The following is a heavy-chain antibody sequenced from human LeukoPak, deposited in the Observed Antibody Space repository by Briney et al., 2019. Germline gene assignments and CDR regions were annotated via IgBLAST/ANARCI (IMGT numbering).Heavy chain of an antibody. Sequence: GGSLRLSCAASGFTFSSNYMSWVRQAPGKGLEWVSVIYSGGSTYYADSVKGRFTISRDNSKNTLYLQMNSLRAEDTAVYYCAIPQAYYYDPTYGMDVWGQGTTATVSS. CDR3: AIPQAYYYDPTYGMDV. CDR2: IYSGGST. CDR1: GFTFSSNY. J-gene: IGHJ6*02. D-gene: IGHD3-22*01. V-gene: IGHV3-53*01.